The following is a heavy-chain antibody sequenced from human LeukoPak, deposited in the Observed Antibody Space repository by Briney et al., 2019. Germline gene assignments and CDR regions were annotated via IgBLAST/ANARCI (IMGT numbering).Heavy chain of an antibody. D-gene: IGHD3-10*01. CDR3: ARERTMVRGVIITRWFDP. CDR1: GFSFSSYG. J-gene: IGHJ5*02. Sequence: PGGSLRLSCAVSGFSFSSYGMHWVRQAPGKGLEWVAVIWYDGSNKYYADSVKGRFTISRDNSKNTLYLQMNSLRAEDTAVYYCARERTMVRGVIITRWFDPWGQGTLVTVSS. CDR2: IWYDGSNK. V-gene: IGHV3-33*01.